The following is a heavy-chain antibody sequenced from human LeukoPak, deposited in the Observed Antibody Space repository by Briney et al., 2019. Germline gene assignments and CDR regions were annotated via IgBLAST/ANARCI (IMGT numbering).Heavy chain of an antibody. CDR1: GFVSNVYA. Sequence: GGSLRLSCTASGFVSNVYALNWVRQAPGKGLEWVSAISGPGGSTYYADSVKGRFTISRDNSKNTLYLQMNSLRAEDTAVYFCAKDRSVVVYDAFDIWGQGTMVTVSS. J-gene: IGHJ3*02. D-gene: IGHD3-22*01. CDR2: ISGPGGST. V-gene: IGHV3-23*01. CDR3: AKDRSVVVYDAFDI.